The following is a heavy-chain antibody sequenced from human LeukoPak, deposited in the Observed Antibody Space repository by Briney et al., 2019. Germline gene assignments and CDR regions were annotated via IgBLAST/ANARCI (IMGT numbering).Heavy chain of an antibody. CDR1: GFTFSSYG. CDR3: AKEKGLRYVSH. V-gene: IGHV3-30*18. CDR2: ISYDGSNK. J-gene: IGHJ4*02. Sequence: GGSLRLSCAASGFTFSSYGMHWVRQAPGKGLEWVAVISYDGSNKYYADSVKGRFTISRDNSKNTLYLQMNSLRAEDTAVYYCAKEKGLRYVSHWGQGTLVTVSS. D-gene: IGHD4-17*01.